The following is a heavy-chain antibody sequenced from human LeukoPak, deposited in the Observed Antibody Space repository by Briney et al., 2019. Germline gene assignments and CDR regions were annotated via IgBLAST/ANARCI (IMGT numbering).Heavy chain of an antibody. CDR2: INSDGTST. CDR1: GFTFSSYW. Sequence: GGSLRLSCAASGFTFSSYWMHWVRQAPGKGLVWVSRINSDGTSTSYADSVKGRFTISRDNAKNTLYLQMNSLRAEDTAVYYCASGCLDYYDTSGPYYWGQGALVTVSS. V-gene: IGHV3-74*01. J-gene: IGHJ4*02. D-gene: IGHD3-22*01. CDR3: ASGCLDYYDTSGPYY.